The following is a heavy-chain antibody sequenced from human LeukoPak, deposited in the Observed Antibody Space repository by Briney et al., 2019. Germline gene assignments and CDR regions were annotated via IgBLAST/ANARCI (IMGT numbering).Heavy chain of an antibody. V-gene: IGHV3-7*03. CDR3: AGGTGFIIKD. CDR1: EFTLSSYA. Sequence: GGSLRLSCAASEFTLSSYAMSWVRQAPGKGLEWVANIKQDGSEKNYVDSVKGRFTISRDNAKNSLYLQMNNLRVEDTAMYYCAGGTGFIIKDWGQGTLVTVSS. CDR2: IKQDGSEK. D-gene: IGHD3-9*01. J-gene: IGHJ4*02.